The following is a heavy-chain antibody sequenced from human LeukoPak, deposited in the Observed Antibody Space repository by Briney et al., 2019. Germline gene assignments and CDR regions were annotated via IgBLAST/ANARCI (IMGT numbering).Heavy chain of an antibody. V-gene: IGHV1-18*01. CDR3: ARGDRSIGAAANFDY. CDR1: GYTFTSYG. J-gene: IGHJ4*02. CDR2: ISAYNGNT. D-gene: IGHD6-13*01. Sequence: ASVKVSCKASGYTFTSYGISWVRQAPGQGLEWMGWISAYNGNTNYAQKLQGRVTMTRNTSISTAYMELSSLRSEDTAVYYCARGDRSIGAAANFDYWGQGTLVTVSS.